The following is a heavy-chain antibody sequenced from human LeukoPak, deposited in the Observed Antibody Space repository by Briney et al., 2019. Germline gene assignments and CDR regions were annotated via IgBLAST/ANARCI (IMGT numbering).Heavy chain of an antibody. V-gene: IGHV4-59*01. Sequence: PSETLSLTCTVSGGSISSYYWSWIRQPPGKGLEWIGYIYYSGSTNYNPSLKSRVTISVDTSKNQFSLKLSSVTAADTAVYYCARGAAVSYFDYWGQGTLSPSPQ. CDR1: GGSISSYY. J-gene: IGHJ4*02. D-gene: IGHD4-17*01. CDR2: IYYSGST. CDR3: ARGAAVSYFDY.